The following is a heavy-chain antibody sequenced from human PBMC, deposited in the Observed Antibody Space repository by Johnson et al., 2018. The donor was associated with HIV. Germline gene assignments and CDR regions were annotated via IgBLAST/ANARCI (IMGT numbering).Heavy chain of an antibody. Sequence: VQLVESGGDLVQPGRSLRLSCAASGFRFDEYAMHWVRQAPGKGLEWVSGISGNSATIGYADSLEGRLTISRDYAKNSLYLQMNSPRAEDTALYYCARAPSVGADDAFDIWGQGTMVTVSS. CDR3: ARAPSVGADDAFDI. D-gene: IGHD1-26*01. J-gene: IGHJ3*02. CDR1: GFRFDEYA. CDR2: ISGNSATI. V-gene: IGHV3-9*01.